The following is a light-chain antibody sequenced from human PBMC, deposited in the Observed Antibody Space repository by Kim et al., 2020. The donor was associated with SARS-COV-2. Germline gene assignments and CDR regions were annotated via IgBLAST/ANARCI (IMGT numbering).Light chain of an antibody. Sequence: SYELTQPPSVSVSPGQTASITCSGDKLGHKYAFWYQQKPGQSPVLVIYQDTKRPSGIPERFSGSNSGNTATLTISGTQAMDEADYYCQAWDSSTGVFGGG. CDR2: QDT. J-gene: IGLJ3*02. V-gene: IGLV3-1*01. CDR1: KLGHKY. CDR3: QAWDSSTGV.